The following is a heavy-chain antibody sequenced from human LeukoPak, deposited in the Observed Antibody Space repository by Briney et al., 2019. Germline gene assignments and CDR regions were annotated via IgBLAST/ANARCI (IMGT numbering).Heavy chain of an antibody. Sequence: SSETLSLTCTVSGGSISSSTYYWGWIRQPPGKGLEWIGSILYSGSTFYNPSLKSRVTISVDTSKNQFSLKLSSVTAADTAVYYCARPTVWGSYGSDYWGQGTLVTVSS. D-gene: IGHD3-16*01. CDR1: GGSISSSTYY. CDR3: ARPTVWGSYGSDY. CDR2: ILYSGST. J-gene: IGHJ4*02. V-gene: IGHV4-39*01.